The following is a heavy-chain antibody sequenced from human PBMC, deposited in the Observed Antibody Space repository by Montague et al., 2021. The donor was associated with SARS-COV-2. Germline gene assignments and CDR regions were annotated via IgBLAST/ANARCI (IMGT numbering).Heavy chain of an antibody. J-gene: IGHJ6*02. D-gene: IGHD6-19*01. CDR3: VKGIAVAARYGMDV. Sequence: SLRLSWAAPGFSFSAFAMHWVRQAPGKGPEYVSAISSSGDSTFSADSAKGRFTISRDNSKSTLYLQMSSLRPEDTAVYYCVKGIAVAARYGMDVWGQGTTVTVSS. CDR1: GFSFSAFA. CDR2: ISSSGDST. V-gene: IGHV3-64D*06.